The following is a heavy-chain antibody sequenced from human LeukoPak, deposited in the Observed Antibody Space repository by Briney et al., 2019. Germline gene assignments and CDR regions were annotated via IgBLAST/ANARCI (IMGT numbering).Heavy chain of an antibody. V-gene: IGHV4-30-2*01. Sequence: SQTLSLTCAVSGGSISSGGYSWSWIRQPPGKGLEWIGYIYHSGSTYYNPSLKSRVTISVDTSRNQFSLKLSSVTAADTAVYYCARGQDYGIYRTIDYWGQGTLVTVSS. CDR2: IYHSGST. J-gene: IGHJ4*02. D-gene: IGHD4-17*01. CDR3: ARGQDYGIYRTIDY. CDR1: GGSISSGGYS.